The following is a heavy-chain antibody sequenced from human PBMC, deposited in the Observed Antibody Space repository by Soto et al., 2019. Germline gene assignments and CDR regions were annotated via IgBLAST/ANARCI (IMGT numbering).Heavy chain of an antibody. CDR2: ISGSGGST. D-gene: IGHD3-3*01. Sequence: GGSLRLSCAASGFTFSSYAMSWVRQAPGKGLEWVSAISGSGGSTYYADSVKGRFTISRDNSKNTLYLQMNSLRAEDTAVYYCAKDQRILERPYYFDYWGQGTLVTVSS. J-gene: IGHJ4*02. CDR3: AKDQRILERPYYFDY. CDR1: GFTFSSYA. V-gene: IGHV3-23*01.